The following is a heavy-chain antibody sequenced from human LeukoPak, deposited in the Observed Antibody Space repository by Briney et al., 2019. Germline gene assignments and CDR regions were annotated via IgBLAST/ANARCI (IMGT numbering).Heavy chain of an antibody. V-gene: IGHV3-53*01. J-gene: IGHJ2*01. D-gene: IGHD3-9*01. CDR1: GITVSSYY. CDR2: IYGGGTN. Sequence: TGGSLRFSCAVSGITVSSYYMSWVRQAPGKGLEGVSIIYGGGTNYYPDSVKGRFTISRDSSKNTVYLQMNSLRAEDTAVYFCAKLTDFWGRGTLVTVSS. CDR3: AKLTDF.